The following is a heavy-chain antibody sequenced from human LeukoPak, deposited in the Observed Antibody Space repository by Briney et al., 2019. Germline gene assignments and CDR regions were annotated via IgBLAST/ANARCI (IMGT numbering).Heavy chain of an antibody. Sequence: KTSETLSLTCSVSGDSIIGYYWGWIRQPPGKGLEWIGNIYYTGNTYYNSSLKSRVTISLDTSKNQSSLKVISMTAADTVAYYCTKSDGYGLIRICGRGTMVTVSS. CDR3: TKSDGYGLIRI. V-gene: IGHV4-39*07. D-gene: IGHD3-10*01. J-gene: IGHJ3*02. CDR2: IYYTGNT. CDR1: GDSIIGYY.